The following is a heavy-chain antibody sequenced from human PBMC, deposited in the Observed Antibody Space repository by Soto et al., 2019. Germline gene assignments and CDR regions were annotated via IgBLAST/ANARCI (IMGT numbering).Heavy chain of an antibody. V-gene: IGHV4-30-4*01. Sequence: QVQLQESGPGLVKPSQTLSLTCTVSGGSISSGDDFWTWIRQPPGKGLEWIGYIYYSGSTYYNPSLRSRLTMSVDTSKNQIAPKLCSVTAAATGVSGCARDRARRVDYYYPGMEMWCQGSTV. CDR2: IYYSGST. J-gene: IGHJ6*02. CDR3: ARDRARRVDYYYPGMEM. D-gene: IGHD2-15*01. CDR1: GGSISSGDDF.